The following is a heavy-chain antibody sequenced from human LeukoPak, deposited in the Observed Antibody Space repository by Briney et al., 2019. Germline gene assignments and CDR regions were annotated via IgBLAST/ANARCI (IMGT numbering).Heavy chain of an antibody. D-gene: IGHD6-19*01. CDR1: GFTFSSYA. Sequence: GRSLRLSCAASGFTFSSYAMHWVRQAPGKGLEWAAVISYDGSNKYYADSVKGRFTISRDNSKNTLYLQMNSLRAEDTAVYYCARVGSSGWDFDYWGQGTLVTVSS. J-gene: IGHJ4*02. V-gene: IGHV3-30*04. CDR2: ISYDGSNK. CDR3: ARVGSSGWDFDY.